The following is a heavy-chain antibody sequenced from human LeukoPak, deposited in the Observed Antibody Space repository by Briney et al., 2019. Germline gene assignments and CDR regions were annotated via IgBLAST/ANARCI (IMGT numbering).Heavy chain of an antibody. V-gene: IGHV1-69*13. J-gene: IGHJ4*02. CDR1: GYTFTSYA. D-gene: IGHD6-19*01. CDR3: ARSPDSSGWYPENEEFDY. CDR2: IIPIFGTA. Sequence: SVKVSCKASGYTFTSYAMHWVRQAPGQGLEWMGGIIPIFGTANYAQKFQGRVTITADESTSTAYMELSSLRSEDTAVYYCARSPDSSGWYPENEEFDYWGQGTLVTVSS.